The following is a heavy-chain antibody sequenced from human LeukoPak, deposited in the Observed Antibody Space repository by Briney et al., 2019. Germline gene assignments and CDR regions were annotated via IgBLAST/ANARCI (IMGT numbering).Heavy chain of an antibody. D-gene: IGHD5-18*01. V-gene: IGHV4-39*01. CDR3: VRRGYSYGLGYFDY. CDR2: IYYSGST. CDR1: GGSITSSIDF. Sequence: PSETLSLTCTVSGGSITSSIDFWGWIRQPPGKGLEWIGGIYYSGSTYYNPSLRSRVTISVDTSKNQYSLKLSSVTAADTAVYYCVRRGYSYGLGYFDYWGQGTLVTVSS. J-gene: IGHJ4*02.